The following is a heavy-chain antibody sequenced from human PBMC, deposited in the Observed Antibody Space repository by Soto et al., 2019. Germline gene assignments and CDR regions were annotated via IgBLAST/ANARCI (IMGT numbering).Heavy chain of an antibody. CDR1: GGSFSGYY. J-gene: IGHJ6*03. CDR2: INHSGST. Sequence: SETLSLTCAFYGGSFSGYYWSWIRQPPGKGLEWIGEINHSGSTNYNPSLKSRVTISVDTSKNQFSLKLSSVTAADTAVYYCARAYCSSTSCYRAYYYYMDVWGKGTTVTVSS. D-gene: IGHD2-2*01. V-gene: IGHV4-34*01. CDR3: ARAYCSSTSCYRAYYYYMDV.